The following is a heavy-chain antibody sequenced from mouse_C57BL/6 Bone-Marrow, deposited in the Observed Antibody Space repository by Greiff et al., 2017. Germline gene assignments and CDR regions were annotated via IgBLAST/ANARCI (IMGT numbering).Heavy chain of an antibody. Sequence: VQLQQSGAELMKPGASVKLSCKATGYTFTGSWIAWVKQRPGHGLEWSGEILPGSGSTNSNEKFKGKATFTADTSSNTAYMQRSSLTTEDSAIYYCARELSWFAYWGQGTLVTVSA. CDR3: ARELSWFAY. CDR2: ILPGSGST. CDR1: GYTFTGSW. J-gene: IGHJ3*01. V-gene: IGHV1-9*01.